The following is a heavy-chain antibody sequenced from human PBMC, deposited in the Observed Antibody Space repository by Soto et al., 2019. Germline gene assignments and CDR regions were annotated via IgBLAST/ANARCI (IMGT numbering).Heavy chain of an antibody. J-gene: IGHJ6*02. CDR1: GFTFSSYA. Sequence: GGSLRLSCAASGFTFSSYAMHWVRQAPGKGLEWVAVISYDGSNKYYADSVKGRFTISRDNSKNTLYLQMNSLRLEDTAVYYCARDSNPLYVMDVWGQGTTVTVSS. CDR2: ISYDGSNK. D-gene: IGHD3-3*02. CDR3: ARDSNPLYVMDV. V-gene: IGHV3-30-3*01.